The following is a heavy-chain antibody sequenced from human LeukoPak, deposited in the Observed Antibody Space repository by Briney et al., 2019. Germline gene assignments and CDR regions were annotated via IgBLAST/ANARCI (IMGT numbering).Heavy chain of an antibody. J-gene: IGHJ4*02. Sequence: GGSLRLSCAASGFTVSSNYMSWVRQAPGKGLEWVSVIYSGGSTYYADSVKGRFTISRDNSKNTLYLQMNRLRAEDTAVYYCARDNKGSYSSDYWGQGTLVSVSS. CDR2: IYSGGST. D-gene: IGHD1-26*01. V-gene: IGHV3-66*02. CDR3: ARDNKGSYSSDY. CDR1: GFTVSSNY.